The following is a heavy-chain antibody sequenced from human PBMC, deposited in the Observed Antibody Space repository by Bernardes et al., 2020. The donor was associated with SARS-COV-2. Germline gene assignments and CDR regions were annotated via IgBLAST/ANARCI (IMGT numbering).Heavy chain of an antibody. CDR2: ISSDGSST. CDR1: GLTFSSYW. CDR3: ARDLTYDFWSGYSRVFDY. D-gene: IGHD3-3*01. V-gene: IGHV3-74*01. Sequence: GGSLRLSCAASGLTFSSYWMHWVRQAPGKGLVWVSRISSDGSSTTYADSVKGRFTISRDNAKNSLYLQMNSLRAEDTAVYYCARDLTYDFWSGYSRVFDYWGQGTLVTVSS. J-gene: IGHJ4*02.